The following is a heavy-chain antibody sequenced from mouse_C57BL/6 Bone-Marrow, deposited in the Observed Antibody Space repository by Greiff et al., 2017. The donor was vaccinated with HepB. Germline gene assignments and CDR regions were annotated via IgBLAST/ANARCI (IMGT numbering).Heavy chain of an antibody. CDR1: GFNIKDDY. J-gene: IGHJ4*01. D-gene: IGHD1-1*01. Sequence: VQLKQSGAELVRPGASVKLSCTASGFNIKDDYMHWVKQRPEQGLEWIGWIDPENGDTEYASKFQGKATLTADTSSNTAYLQLSSLTSEDTAVYYCTSERKGGSSPYYAMDYWGQGTSVTVSS. CDR2: IDPENGDT. V-gene: IGHV14-4*01. CDR3: TSERKGGSSPYYAMDY.